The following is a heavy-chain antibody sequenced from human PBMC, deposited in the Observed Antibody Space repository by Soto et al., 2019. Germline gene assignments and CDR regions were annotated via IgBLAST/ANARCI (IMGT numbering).Heavy chain of an antibody. CDR2: IYYSGST. V-gene: IGHV4-59*01. D-gene: IGHD3-22*01. J-gene: IGHJ4*02. Sequence: QVQLQETGPGLVKPSETLSLTCTVSGGSISSYYWSWIRQPPGKGLEWIGYIYYSGSTNYNPSLKSRVTISVDTSKIQFSLKLSSVTAADTAVYYCAREGYYYDSSGYSNYFDYWGQGTLVTVSS. CDR3: AREGYYYDSSGYSNYFDY. CDR1: GGSISSYY.